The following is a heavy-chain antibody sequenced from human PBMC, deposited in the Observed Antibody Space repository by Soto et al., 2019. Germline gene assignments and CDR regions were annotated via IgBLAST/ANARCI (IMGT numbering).Heavy chain of an antibody. J-gene: IGHJ6*02. CDR3: VRTAAAGKYSYGMDV. D-gene: IGHD6-13*01. V-gene: IGHV5-51*01. CDR2: IYPGDSDT. Sequence: PGESLKISCKGSGYSFTSYWIGWVRQMPGKGLESMGIIYPGDSDTRYSPSFQGQVTISADKSIITAYLQWSSLKASDTAMYYCVRTAAAGKYSYGMDVWGQGTTVTVSS. CDR1: GYSFTSYW.